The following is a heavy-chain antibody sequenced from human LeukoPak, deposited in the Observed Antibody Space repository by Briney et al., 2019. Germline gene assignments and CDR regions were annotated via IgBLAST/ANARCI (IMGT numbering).Heavy chain of an antibody. D-gene: IGHD1/OR15-1a*01. CDR2: IKYDGSIE. J-gene: IGHJ4*02. Sequence: GGSLRLSCVVSGFSLSDVWMNWVRQSPGKGLEWVAAIKYDGSIEKYVDSVRGRFTTSRDSAKNSLFLQMNSLRAEDTAVYYCARKNNFDYWGQGTLVTVSS. V-gene: IGHV3-7*01. CDR1: GFSLSDVW. CDR3: ARKNNFDY.